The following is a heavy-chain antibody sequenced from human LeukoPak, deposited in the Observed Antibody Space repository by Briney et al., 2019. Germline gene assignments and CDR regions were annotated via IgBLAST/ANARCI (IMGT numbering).Heavy chain of an antibody. J-gene: IGHJ4*02. CDR1: GGSFSGYY. CDR3: AKDTMEQWLVDY. D-gene: IGHD6-19*01. Sequence: SETLSLTCAVYGGSFSGYYWSWIRQPPGKGLEWIGEINHSGSTNYNPSLKSRVTISVDTSKNQFSLKLTSVTAADTAVYYCAKDTMEQWLVDYWGQGTLVTVSS. CDR2: INHSGST. V-gene: IGHV4-34*01.